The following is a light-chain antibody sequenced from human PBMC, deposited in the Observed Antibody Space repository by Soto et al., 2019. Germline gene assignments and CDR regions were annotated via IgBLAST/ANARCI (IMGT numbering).Light chain of an antibody. CDR3: QQDNNYPLT. CDR2: VAS. V-gene: IGKV1-9*01. Sequence: DIQLTQSPSFLSASVGDRVTITCRASQGINNNLVWYQQKPGKAPKLLIYVASTLQSGVPSRFSGSGSGTEFSLTIRSLQPEDCATYYCQQDNNYPLTFGGGTTVEIK. J-gene: IGKJ4*01. CDR1: QGINNN.